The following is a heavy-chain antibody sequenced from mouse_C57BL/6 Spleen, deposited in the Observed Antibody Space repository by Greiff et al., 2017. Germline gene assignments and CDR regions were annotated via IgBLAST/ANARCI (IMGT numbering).Heavy chain of an antibody. CDR1: GFTFSSYA. V-gene: IGHV5-4*01. Sequence: EVQGVESGGGLVKPGGSLKLSCAASGFTFSSYAMSWVRQTPEKRLEWVATISDGGSYTYYPDNVKGRFTISRDNAKNNLYLQMSHLKSEDTAMYYCARLLRSFYAMDYWGQGTSVTVSS. D-gene: IGHD1-1*01. CDR2: ISDGGSYT. J-gene: IGHJ4*01. CDR3: ARLLRSFYAMDY.